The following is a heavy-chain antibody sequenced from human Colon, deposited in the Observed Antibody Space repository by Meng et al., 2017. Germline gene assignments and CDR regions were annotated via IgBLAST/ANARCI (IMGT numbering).Heavy chain of an antibody. CDR3: VRDVSYYDFDY. D-gene: IGHD3-10*01. CDR1: GNPVTKYH. Sequence: SGGRVKKPGHPGTVSRRGSGNPVTKYHVHWLRQAPGRRLEWMGRIMPSVGDASSSENFQGRLTLNWDTSIDTAYMDLSSLRSDDSAIYYCVRDVSYYDFDYWGQGTLVTVSS. CDR2: IMPSVGDA. V-gene: IGHV1-2*06. J-gene: IGHJ4*02.